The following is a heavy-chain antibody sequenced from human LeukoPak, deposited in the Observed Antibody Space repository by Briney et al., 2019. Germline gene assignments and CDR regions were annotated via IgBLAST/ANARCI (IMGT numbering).Heavy chain of an antibody. CDR3: ARDVYDSTDGSPEVS. CDR1: GFNFSSYG. D-gene: IGHD3-16*01. CDR2: IWYDGSNK. Sequence: PGGSLRLSCEVYGFNFSSYGMHWVRQPPGKGLEWVAVIWYDGSNKYHTESVKGRFTISRDNSMNTLYLQMNSLRADDTAVYYCARDVYDSTDGSPEVSWGQGTLVTVSS. V-gene: IGHV3-33*08. J-gene: IGHJ5*02.